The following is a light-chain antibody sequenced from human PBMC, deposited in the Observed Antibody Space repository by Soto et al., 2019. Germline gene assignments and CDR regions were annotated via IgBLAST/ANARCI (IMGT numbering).Light chain of an antibody. J-gene: IGLJ7*01. CDR1: RSNIGSNP. Sequence: QSVLTQPPSASGTPGQRVIISCSGSRSNIGSNPVNWYQQLPGTAPKLLIFNNNQRPSGVPDRFSGSKSGTSASLGISGLQSDDEADYYCATWDDSLNGGVFGGGTQLTVL. CDR2: NNN. V-gene: IGLV1-44*01. CDR3: ATWDDSLNGGV.